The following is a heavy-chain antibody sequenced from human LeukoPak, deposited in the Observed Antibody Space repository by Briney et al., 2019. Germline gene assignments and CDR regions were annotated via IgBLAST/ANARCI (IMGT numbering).Heavy chain of an antibody. CDR1: GDFFTRYW. D-gene: IGHD3-10*01. Sequence: GESLKISCEASGDFFTRYWFGWVRQMPGKGLEWIGVIYPGDSDTRYSPSFQGQVTISADKSVRTAYLQWRSLKASDTAMYYCARLDYGSGNYYTKGFDYWGQGTPVTVSS. CDR3: ARLDYGSGNYYTKGFDY. CDR2: IYPGDSDT. V-gene: IGHV5-51*01. J-gene: IGHJ4*02.